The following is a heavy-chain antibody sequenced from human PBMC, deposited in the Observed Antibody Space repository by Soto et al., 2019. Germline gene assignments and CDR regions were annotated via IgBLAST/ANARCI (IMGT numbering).Heavy chain of an antibody. CDR2: IYYSGST. Sequence: QLQLQESGPGLVKPSETLSLTCTVSGGSISSSSYYWGWIRQPPGKGLEWIGSIYYSGSTYYNPSLKSRVTISVDTSKNQFSLKRSSVTAADTAVYYCARQKGDCYGGCWYFDLWGRGTLVTVSS. D-gene: IGHD2-21*01. J-gene: IGHJ2*01. V-gene: IGHV4-39*01. CDR3: ARQKGDCYGGCWYFDL. CDR1: GGSISSSSYY.